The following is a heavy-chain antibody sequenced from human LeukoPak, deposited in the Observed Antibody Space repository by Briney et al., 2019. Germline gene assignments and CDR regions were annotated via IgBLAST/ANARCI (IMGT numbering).Heavy chain of an antibody. CDR1: GYTFTSYG. CDR3: ARAPHLYGSGSPNDY. Sequence: ASVKVSCKASGYTFTSYGISWVRQAPGQGPEWMGWISAYNGNTNYAQKLQGRVTMTTDTSTSTAYMELRSLRSDDTAVYYCARAPHLYGSGSPNDYWGQGTLVTVSS. V-gene: IGHV1-18*01. J-gene: IGHJ4*02. CDR2: ISAYNGNT. D-gene: IGHD3-10*01.